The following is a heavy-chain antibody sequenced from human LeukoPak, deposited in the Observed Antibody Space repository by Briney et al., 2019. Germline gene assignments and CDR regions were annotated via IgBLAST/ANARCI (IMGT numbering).Heavy chain of an antibody. CDR1: GYTFTTYY. CDR2: INPSGGGT. D-gene: IGHD2-15*01. Sequence: GASVKVSCKASGYTFTTYYIHWVRQAPGQGLEWMGTINPSGGGTTYAQKFQGRVTMTRDTSTTTVYMELSSLRSEDAAVYYCARGPRYCSGGNCLEFCQHWGQGTLVTVSS. CDR3: ARGPRYCSGGNCLEFCQH. J-gene: IGHJ1*01. V-gene: IGHV1-46*01.